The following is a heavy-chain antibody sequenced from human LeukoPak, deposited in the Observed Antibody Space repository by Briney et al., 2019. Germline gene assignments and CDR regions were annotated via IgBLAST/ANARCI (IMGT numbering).Heavy chain of an antibody. J-gene: IGHJ4*02. CDR3: ARDLSSTPYWEFDF. CDR1: GYTFTGYY. D-gene: IGHD1-26*01. V-gene: IGHV1-2*06. CDR2: INSNSGDT. Sequence: GASVKVSCKASGYTFTGYYMHWVRQAPGQGLEWMGRINSNSGDTEYAQKFQGRVTMTRDTSITTVYMELSSLTSDDTAVYYCARDLSSTPYWEFDFWGQGTLVTVSS.